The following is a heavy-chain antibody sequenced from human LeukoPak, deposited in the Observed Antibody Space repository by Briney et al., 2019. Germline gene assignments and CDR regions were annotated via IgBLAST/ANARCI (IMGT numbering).Heavy chain of an antibody. CDR2: INHSGST. J-gene: IGHJ5*02. V-gene: IGHV4-34*01. Sequence: SETLSLTCAVYGGSFSGYYRSWIRQPPGKGLEWIGEINHSGSTNYNPSLKSQVTISVDTSKNQFSLKLSSVTAADTAVYYCARAWATGVRGSLNWFDPWGQRTLVTVSS. CDR1: GGSFSGYY. D-gene: IGHD3-10*01. CDR3: ARAWATGVRGSLNWFDP.